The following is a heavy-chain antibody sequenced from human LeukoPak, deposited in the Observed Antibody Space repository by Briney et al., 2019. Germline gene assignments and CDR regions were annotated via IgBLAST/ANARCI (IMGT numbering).Heavy chain of an antibody. CDR1: GFTFSSYA. J-gene: IGHJ4*02. D-gene: IGHD3-22*01. V-gene: IGHV3-30-3*01. Sequence: PGGSLRLSCAASGFTFSSYAMHWVRQAPGKGLEWVAVISYDGSNKYYADSVKGRFTISRDNSKNTLYLQMNSLRVEDTAVYYCARVPRIVVDTTTTYWGQGTLVTVSS. CDR2: ISYDGSNK. CDR3: ARVPRIVVDTTTTY.